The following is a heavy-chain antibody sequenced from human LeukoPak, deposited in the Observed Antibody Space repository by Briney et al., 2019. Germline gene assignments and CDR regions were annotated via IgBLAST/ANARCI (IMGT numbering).Heavy chain of an antibody. Sequence: YYWSWIRRPPGKGLEWIGYIYYSGSTNYNPSLKSRVTISVDTSKNQFSLKLSSVTAADTAVYYCARGGDIVVVVAGYWYFDLWGRGTLVTVSS. V-gene: IGHV4-59*01. D-gene: IGHD2-15*01. J-gene: IGHJ2*01. CDR3: ARGGDIVVVVAGYWYFDL. CDR2: IYYSGST. CDR1: YY.